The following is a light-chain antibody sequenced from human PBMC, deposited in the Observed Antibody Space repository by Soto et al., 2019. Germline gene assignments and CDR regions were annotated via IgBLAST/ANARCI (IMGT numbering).Light chain of an antibody. CDR2: TAS. CDR3: QEYNNYWT. Sequence: DIQMTQSPSTLSASLGDTVTITCRASQTISRWLAWYQQKPGKAPRPLIYTASTLESGVPSRFSASGSGTEFTLTISSLHPDDFATYYCQEYNNYWTFGQGTKVDIK. J-gene: IGKJ1*01. V-gene: IGKV1-5*01. CDR1: QTISRW.